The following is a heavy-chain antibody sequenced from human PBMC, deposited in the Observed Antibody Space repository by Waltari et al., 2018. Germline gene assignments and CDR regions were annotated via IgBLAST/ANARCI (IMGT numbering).Heavy chain of an antibody. V-gene: IGHV3-15*07. CDR3: TAVGLH. CDR2: IRSKTDGETT. D-gene: IGHD5-18*01. Sequence: EVQLVESGGCLVKPGGSLRLSCAASGFTFSNAWMNWVRQGPGRGLEWVGSIRSKTDGETTDDAARVNSRFTISRDDSKNTLYLQMNRLKTEDTGVYYCTAVGLHWGQGTLVTVSS. J-gene: IGHJ4*02. CDR1: GFTFSNAW.